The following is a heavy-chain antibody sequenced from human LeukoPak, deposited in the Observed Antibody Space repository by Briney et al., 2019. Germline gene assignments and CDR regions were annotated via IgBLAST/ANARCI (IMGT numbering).Heavy chain of an antibody. CDR1: GFTFSSYG. CDR2: IWYDGSNK. CDR3: ARRGVRSSGGSCYSPFDY. Sequence: PGRSLRLSCAASGFTFSSYGMHWVRQAPGKGLEWVAVIWYDGSNKYYADSVKGRFTISRDNSKNTLYLHMNSLRAEDTAVYYCARRGVRSSGGSCYSPFDYWGQGTLVTVSS. D-gene: IGHD2-15*01. V-gene: IGHV3-33*03. J-gene: IGHJ4*02.